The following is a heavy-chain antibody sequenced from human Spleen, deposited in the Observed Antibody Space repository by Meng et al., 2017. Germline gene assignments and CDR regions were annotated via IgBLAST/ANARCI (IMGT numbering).Heavy chain of an antibody. CDR3: ARGQYGGYSLDY. J-gene: IGHJ4*02. V-gene: IGHV3-66*02. D-gene: IGHD4-23*01. CDR1: GFTVGSNY. CDR2: IYSGGST. Sequence: GESLKISCAASGFTVGSNYMNWVRQAPGKGLEWVSVIYSGGSTDYADSVKGRFTISRDNSKNTLYLQMNSLRTEDTAVYYCARGQYGGYSLDYWGQGTLVTVSS.